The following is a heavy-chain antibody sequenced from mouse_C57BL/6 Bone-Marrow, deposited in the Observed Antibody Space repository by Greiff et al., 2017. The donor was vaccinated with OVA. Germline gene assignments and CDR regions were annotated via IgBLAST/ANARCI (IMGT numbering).Heavy chain of an antibody. J-gene: IGHJ4*01. D-gene: IGHD3-2*02. V-gene: IGHV1-81*01. CDR1: GYTFTSYG. CDR2: IYPRSGNT. Sequence: QVQLKESGAELARPGASVKLSCKASGYTFTSYGISWVKQRTGQGLEWIGEIYPRSGNTYYNEKFKGKATLTADKSSSTAYMELRSLTSEDSAVYFCARRGLRPYYYAMDYWGQGTSVTVSS. CDR3: ARRGLRPYYYAMDY.